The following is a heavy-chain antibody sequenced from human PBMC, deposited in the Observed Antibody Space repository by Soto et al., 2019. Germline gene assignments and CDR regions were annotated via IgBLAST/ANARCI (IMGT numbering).Heavy chain of an antibody. D-gene: IGHD2-21*02. CDR1: EFSFANYA. Sequence: GGSLRLSCAASEFSFANYAMNWVRQDPGKGLEWVASISSSSNFIYYADSMRGRFTISRDDAKNSLYLQMNNLRAEDTAVYYCARWKFVVVTGLTYYYNGMDVWGQGTTVTVSS. J-gene: IGHJ6*02. V-gene: IGHV3-21*01. CDR2: ISSSSNFI. CDR3: ARWKFVVVTGLTYYYNGMDV.